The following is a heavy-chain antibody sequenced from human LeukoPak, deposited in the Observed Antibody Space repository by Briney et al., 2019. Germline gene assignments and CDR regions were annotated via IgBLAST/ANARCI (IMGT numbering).Heavy chain of an antibody. CDR1: GFTFSSYS. CDR2: ISSSSSTI. J-gene: IGHJ3*02. Sequence: GGSLRLSCAASGFTFSSYSMNWVRQAPGKGLEWVSYISSSSSTIYYADSVKGRFTTSRDNAKNSLYLQMTSLRAEDTAVYYCARSEFEAFDMWGQGTMVTVSS. CDR3: ARSEFEAFDM. V-gene: IGHV3-48*04. D-gene: IGHD3-10*01.